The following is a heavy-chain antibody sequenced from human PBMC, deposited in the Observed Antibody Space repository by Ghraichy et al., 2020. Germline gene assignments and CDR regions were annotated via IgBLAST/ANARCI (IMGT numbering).Heavy chain of an antibody. Sequence: LTCAASGFTFSTYAMSWVRQAPGKGLEWVSGISGSGYTRYYADSVKGRFTISKDNSRNTLYLQMNSLRAEDTAVYYCAKVGCTNGICFERIDSWGQGTLVTVSS. J-gene: IGHJ4*02. D-gene: IGHD2-8*01. V-gene: IGHV3-23*01. CDR3: AKVGCTNGICFERIDS. CDR1: GFTFSTYA. CDR2: ISGSGYTR.